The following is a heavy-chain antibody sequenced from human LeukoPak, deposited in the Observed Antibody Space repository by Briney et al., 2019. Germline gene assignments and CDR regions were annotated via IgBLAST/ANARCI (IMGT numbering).Heavy chain of an antibody. V-gene: IGHV1-2*02. J-gene: IGHJ4*02. CDR1: GYTLTGYY. Sequence: GASVKVSCKASGYTLTGYYMHWVRQAPGQGREWMGWIKPNRGDTIHKQRCQGVVTMPRDTSISTAYMELSRLRSDDTAVYHCPRASSSYRSSWYCFDHRGQGTPVTVSS. D-gene: IGHD6-13*01. CDR2: IKPNRGDT. CDR3: PRASSSYRSSWYCFDH.